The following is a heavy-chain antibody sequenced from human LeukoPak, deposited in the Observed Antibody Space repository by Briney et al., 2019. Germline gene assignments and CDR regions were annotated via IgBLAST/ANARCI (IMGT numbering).Heavy chain of an antibody. Sequence: SETLSLTCAVHGGSFSGYYWSWIRQPPGKGLEWIGEINHSGSTNYNPSLKSRVTISVDTSKNQFSLKLSSVTAADTAVYYCARDYYYFDYWGQGTLVTVSS. J-gene: IGHJ4*02. CDR1: GGSFSGYY. CDR2: INHSGST. V-gene: IGHV4-34*01. D-gene: IGHD2/OR15-2a*01. CDR3: ARDYYYFDY.